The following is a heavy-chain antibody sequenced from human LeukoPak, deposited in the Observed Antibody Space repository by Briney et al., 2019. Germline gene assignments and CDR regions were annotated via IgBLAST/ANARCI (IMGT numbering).Heavy chain of an antibody. Sequence: SQTLSLTCAISGDSVSSNSAAWNWIRQSPSRGLEWLGRTYYRSKWYNDYAVSVKSRITINPDTSKNQFSLQLNSVTPEDTAVYYCARDVAQVVTSPDAFDIWGQGTMVTVSS. D-gene: IGHD2-21*02. J-gene: IGHJ3*02. CDR3: ARDVAQVVTSPDAFDI. CDR1: GDSVSSNSAA. V-gene: IGHV6-1*01. CDR2: TYYRSKWYN.